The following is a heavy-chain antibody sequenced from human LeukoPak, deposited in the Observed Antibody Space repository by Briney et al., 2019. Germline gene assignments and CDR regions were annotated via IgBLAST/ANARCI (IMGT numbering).Heavy chain of an antibody. CDR3: AKYYDFWSGYYRAGFDY. CDR2: ISGSGGST. J-gene: IGHJ4*02. D-gene: IGHD3-3*01. Sequence: PGGSLRLSCTASGCTFSSYAMSWVRQAPGKGLEWVSAISGSGGSTYYADSVKGRFTISRDNSKNTLYLQMNSLRAEDTAAYYCAKYYDFWSGYYRAGFDYWGQGTLVTVSS. CDR1: GCTFSSYA. V-gene: IGHV3-23*01.